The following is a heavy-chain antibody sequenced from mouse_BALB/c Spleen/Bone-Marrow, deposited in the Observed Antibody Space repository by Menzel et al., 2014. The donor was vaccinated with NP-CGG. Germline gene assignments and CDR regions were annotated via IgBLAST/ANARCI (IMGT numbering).Heavy chain of an antibody. J-gene: IGHJ3*01. CDR2: IDPANGNT. D-gene: IGHD2-2*01. CDR3: ARWLPLAY. V-gene: IGHV14-3*02. CDR1: GFNIXDTY. Sequence: EVQLQQSGAELVKPGASVKLSCTASGFNIXDTYMHWVKQRPEQGLEWIGRIDPANGNTKYDPKFQGKATITADTSSNTAYLQLSSLTSEDTAVYYCARWLPLAYWSQGTLVTVSA.